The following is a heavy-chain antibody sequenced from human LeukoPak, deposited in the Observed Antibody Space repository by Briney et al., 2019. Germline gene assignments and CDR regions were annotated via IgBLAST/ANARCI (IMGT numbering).Heavy chain of an antibody. CDR3: ARGQRWYFYFDY. CDR2: ISGSSSDV. Sequence: PGRSLRLSCAASGFTFSTYSMNWVRQAPGKGLGWVSSISGSSSDVYYADSVKGRFTISRDNAKNSLYLQMNSLRAEDTAVYYCARGQRWYFYFDYWGQGTLVTVSS. CDR1: GFTFSTYS. V-gene: IGHV3-21*01. J-gene: IGHJ4*02. D-gene: IGHD2-15*01.